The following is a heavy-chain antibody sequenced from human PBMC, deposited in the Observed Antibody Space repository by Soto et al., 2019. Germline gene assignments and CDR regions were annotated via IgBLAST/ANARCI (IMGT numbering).Heavy chain of an antibody. J-gene: IGHJ6*02. CDR3: ARVRGYYGSGSYSHYGMDV. CDR2: INHSGST. V-gene: IGHV4-34*01. CDR1: GGSFSGYY. D-gene: IGHD3-10*01. Sequence: QVQLQQWGAGLLKPSETLSLTCAVYGGSFSGYYWSWIRQPPGKGLEWIGEINHSGSTNYHPSLKSRVTIPVDTSKHQFSLKLSSVTAADTAVYYCARVRGYYGSGSYSHYGMDVWGQGTTVTVSS.